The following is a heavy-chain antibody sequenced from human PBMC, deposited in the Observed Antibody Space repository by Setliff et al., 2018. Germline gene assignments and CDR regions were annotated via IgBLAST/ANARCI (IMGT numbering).Heavy chain of an antibody. Sequence: PSETLSLTCTVSGGSLSADHYWSWIRQPAGKGLEWIGHVHPDGSTNYNPSLYSRVTMSVDTSKNQFSLKVSSVTAADTAVYRCARHDAVPVIRHGFDPWAREPWSPSPQ. CDR2: VHPDGST. CDR1: GGSLSADHY. V-gene: IGHV4-4*07. J-gene: IGHJ5*02. D-gene: IGHD3-16*02. CDR3: ARHDAVPVIRHGFDP.